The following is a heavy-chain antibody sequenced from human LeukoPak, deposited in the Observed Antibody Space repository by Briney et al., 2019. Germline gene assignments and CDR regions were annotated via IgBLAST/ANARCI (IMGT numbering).Heavy chain of an antibody. CDR3: AKPPLQYSSGWFLYFDY. CDR2: ISYDGSNK. J-gene: IGHJ4*02. D-gene: IGHD6-19*01. V-gene: IGHV3-30*18. Sequence: PGGSLRLSCAASGFTFSSYGMHWVRQAPGKGLEWVAVISYDGSNKYYADSVKGRFTISRDNSKNTLYLQMNSLRAEDTAVYYCAKPPLQYSSGWFLYFDYWDQGTLVTVSS. CDR1: GFTFSSYG.